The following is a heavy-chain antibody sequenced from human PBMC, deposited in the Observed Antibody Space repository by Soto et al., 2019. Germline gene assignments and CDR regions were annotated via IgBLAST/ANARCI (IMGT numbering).Heavy chain of an antibody. J-gene: IGHJ4*02. D-gene: IGHD3-3*01. CDR2: ISGTTSTT. Sequence: GGSLRLSCAASGFTFSSYAMNWVRQAPGKGLEWVSGISGTTSTTYYADSVKGRFTISRDNSRNTLSLQMNSLRAEDTAVYYCARERNSGDYDGWSGYFLDYWGQGALVTVSS. CDR3: ARERNSGDYDGWSGYFLDY. V-gene: IGHV3-23*01. CDR1: GFTFSSYA.